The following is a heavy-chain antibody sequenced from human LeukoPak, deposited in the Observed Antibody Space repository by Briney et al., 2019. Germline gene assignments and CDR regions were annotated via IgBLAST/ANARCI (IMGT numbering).Heavy chain of an antibody. D-gene: IGHD1/OR15-1a*01. V-gene: IGHV1-2*02. CDR1: GYTFTGHY. CDR2: INVNSGDR. Sequence: GASVKVSCKTSGYTFTGHYMHWVRQAPGQGLEWMAWINVNSGDRNSAQKLRGRVTLTRDTSITTAYMDLSGLRSDDTAVYDCAREGWEQRDTAAFDYWGQGTLVTVSS. J-gene: IGHJ4*02. CDR3: AREGWEQRDTAAFDY.